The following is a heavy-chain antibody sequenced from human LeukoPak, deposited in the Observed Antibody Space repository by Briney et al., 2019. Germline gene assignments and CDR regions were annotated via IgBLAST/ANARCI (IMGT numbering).Heavy chain of an antibody. CDR3: ARSTTRGFDY. Sequence: GGSLRLSCAASGSTCSSYGMHWVRQAPGKGLEWVAFIRYDGSNKYYADSVKGRFTISRDNSKNTLYLQMNSLRAEGTAVYYCARSTTRGFDYWGQGTLVTVSS. V-gene: IGHV3-30*02. CDR1: GSTCSSYG. CDR2: IRYDGSNK. D-gene: IGHD1-26*01. J-gene: IGHJ4*02.